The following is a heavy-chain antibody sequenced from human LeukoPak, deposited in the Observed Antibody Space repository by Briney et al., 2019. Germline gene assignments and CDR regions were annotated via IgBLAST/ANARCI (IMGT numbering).Heavy chain of an antibody. D-gene: IGHD5-12*01. V-gene: IGHV3-30*18. CDR1: GFTFSSYG. J-gene: IGHJ4*02. Sequence: GGSLRLSCAASGFTFSSYGLQWFRQAPDKGLEWVAAISNDGSNKYYADSVKGRFTISRDNSKNTLYLQMNSLRAEDTAVYYCAKVDIVATIDAGRLVDYWGQGTLVTVSS. CDR2: ISNDGSNK. CDR3: AKVDIVATIDAGRLVDY.